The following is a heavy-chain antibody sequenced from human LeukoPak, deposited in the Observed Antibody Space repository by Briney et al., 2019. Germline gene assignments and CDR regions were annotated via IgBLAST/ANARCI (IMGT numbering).Heavy chain of an antibody. Sequence: ASETLSLTCTVSGGSISSYYWSWIRQPAGEGLEWIGRIYSSGSTNYNPSLKSRVTMSVDTSKNQFSLKLSSVTAADTAVYYCARDEYSSSWDYYYYGMDVWGQGTTVTVSS. CDR2: IYSSGST. CDR1: GGSISSYY. D-gene: IGHD6-13*01. J-gene: IGHJ6*02. V-gene: IGHV4-4*07. CDR3: ARDEYSSSWDYYYYGMDV.